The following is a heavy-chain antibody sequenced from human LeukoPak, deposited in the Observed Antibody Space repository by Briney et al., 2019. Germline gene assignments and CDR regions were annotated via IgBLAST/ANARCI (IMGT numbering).Heavy chain of an antibody. J-gene: IGHJ4*02. CDR2: ISGNGDYT. Sequence: GGSLRLSCAASGFTFSNYAMSWVRQAPRKGLQWVSTISGNGDYTYYADSVDGRFTVSRLNTQNTMYLQMTDRRPDDTATYYCASEDVDTGDFWGQGTLVTVSS. D-gene: IGHD5-18*01. CDR3: ASEDVDTGDF. CDR1: GFTFSNYA. V-gene: IGHV3-23*01.